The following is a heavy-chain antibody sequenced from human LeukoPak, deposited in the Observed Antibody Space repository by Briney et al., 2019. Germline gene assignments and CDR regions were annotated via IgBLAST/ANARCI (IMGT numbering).Heavy chain of an antibody. CDR3: ARDANGVLGDY. CDR1: GYTFTSYG. V-gene: IGHV1-18*01. CDR2: ISVYSGNT. Sequence: GASVKVSCKASGYTFTSYGISWVRHAPGQGLEWMGWISVYSGNTNYAQRLQGRVTMTTDTSTSTAYMELRSLRSDDTAVYYCARDANGVLGDYWGQGTLVTVSS. J-gene: IGHJ4*02. D-gene: IGHD2-8*01.